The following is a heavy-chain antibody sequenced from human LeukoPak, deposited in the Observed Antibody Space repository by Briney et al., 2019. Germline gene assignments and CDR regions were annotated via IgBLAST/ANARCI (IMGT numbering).Heavy chain of an antibody. V-gene: IGHV1-69*04. CDR1: GGTFSSYA. CDR2: IIPILGIA. D-gene: IGHD5-18*01. Sequence: SVKVSCKASGGTFSSYAISWVRQAPGQGLEWMGRIIPILGIANYAQKFQGRVTMTRDTSTSTVYMELSTLRSEDTAVYYCAREANTAMVTPYYFDYWGQGTLVTVSS. CDR3: AREANTAMVTPYYFDY. J-gene: IGHJ4*02.